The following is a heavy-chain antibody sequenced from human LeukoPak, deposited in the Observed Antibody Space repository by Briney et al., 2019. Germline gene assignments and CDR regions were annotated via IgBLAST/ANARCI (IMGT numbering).Heavy chain of an antibody. Sequence: GGSLRLSCAASGFTFDDYAMHWVRHAPGKGLEWVSGISWNSGSIGYADSVKGRFTISRDNAKNSLYLQMNSLRAEDTALYYCAKDIGSVAAAGKDYWGQGTLVTVSS. D-gene: IGHD6-13*01. CDR1: GFTFDDYA. CDR2: ISWNSGSI. V-gene: IGHV3-9*01. CDR3: AKDIGSVAAAGKDY. J-gene: IGHJ4*02.